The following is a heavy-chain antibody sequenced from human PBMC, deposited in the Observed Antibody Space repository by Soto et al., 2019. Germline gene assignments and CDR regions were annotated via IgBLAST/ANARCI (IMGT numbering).Heavy chain of an antibody. CDR3: ARDMSGGGGYCSGGSCYSGFGY. CDR2: ISYDGSNK. CDR1: GFTFSSYA. V-gene: IGHV3-30-3*01. D-gene: IGHD2-15*01. J-gene: IGHJ4*02. Sequence: QVQLVESGGGVVQPGRSLRLSCAASGFTFSSYAMHWVRQAPGKGLEWVAVISYDGSNKYYADSVKGRFTISRDNSKNTLYLQMNSLRAEDTAVYYCARDMSGGGGYCSGGSCYSGFGYWGQGTLVTVSS.